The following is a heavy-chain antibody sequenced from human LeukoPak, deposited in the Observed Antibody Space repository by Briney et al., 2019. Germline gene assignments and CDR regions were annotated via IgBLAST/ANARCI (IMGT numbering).Heavy chain of an antibody. CDR1: GFTFDDYG. CDR3: ARAIGYSYGGDYFDY. CDR2: INRNGDST. J-gene: IGHJ4*02. D-gene: IGHD5-18*01. Sequence: GGSLRLSYAASGFTFDDYGMSWVRQGPGKGLEWVSAINRNGDSTGYADSVKGRFTISRDNAKNTLYLQMNSLRAEDTAVYYCARAIGYSYGGDYFDYWGQGTLVTVSS. V-gene: IGHV3-20*03.